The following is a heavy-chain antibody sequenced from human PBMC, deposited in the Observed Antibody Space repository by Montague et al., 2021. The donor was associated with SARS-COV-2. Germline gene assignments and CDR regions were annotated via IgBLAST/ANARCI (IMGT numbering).Heavy chain of an antibody. V-gene: IGHV4-38-2*01. CDR3: ARRGYTGSDYFDY. CDR2: VYHSGYT. J-gene: IGHJ4*02. Sequence: SETLSLTYSVSGFSISSGFYWAWIRQSPGKGPEWIGTVYHSGYTXYNPSLKGRVTVSIDTSKNQFSLTVTSVTAADTAVYFCARRGYTGSDYFDYWGQGTLVTVSS. CDR1: GFSISSGFY. D-gene: IGHD5-12*01.